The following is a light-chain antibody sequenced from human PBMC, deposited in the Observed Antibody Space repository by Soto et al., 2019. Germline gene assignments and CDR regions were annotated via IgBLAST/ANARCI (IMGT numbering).Light chain of an antibody. Sequence: EFVLTQSPGTLSLSPGERATLSYRSSQTVRNNYLAWYQQKPGQSPRLLISGATTGATGIPPRFSASGSGTDFTLTVNSLQSEDIAVYYCQQYHNWPVTFGGGTKVDIK. CDR1: QTVRNN. V-gene: IGKV3-15*01. J-gene: IGKJ4*01. CDR2: GAT. CDR3: QQYHNWPVT.